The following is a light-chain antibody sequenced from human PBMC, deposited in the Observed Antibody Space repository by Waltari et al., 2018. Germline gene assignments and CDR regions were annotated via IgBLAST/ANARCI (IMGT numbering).Light chain of an antibody. CDR1: SRYVGGANH. Sequence: QSALTQPASVSGSPGQSITIPCTGTSRYVGGANHFSWYQQPPGTTPTLIIFDVNRRPSGVSHRFSGSKSGNTASLTISGLQAEDEADYYCGSYTTRATHVFGIGTKVTVL. J-gene: IGLJ1*01. CDR2: DVN. V-gene: IGLV2-14*03. CDR3: GSYTTRATHV.